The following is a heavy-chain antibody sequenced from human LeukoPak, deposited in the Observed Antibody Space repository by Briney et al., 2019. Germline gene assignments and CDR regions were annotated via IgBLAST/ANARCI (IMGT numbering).Heavy chain of an antibody. D-gene: IGHD4-23*01. CDR1: GFTFENYV. J-gene: IGHJ4*02. Sequence: RSGGSLRLSCEASGFTFENYVMSWVRQAPGKGLEWVSTINWNGGSTGYADSVKGRFTISRDNAKNSLFLQMNSLRAEDAAVYYCVRGNDYGGPHYWGQGTLVTVSS. CDR3: VRGNDYGGPHY. CDR2: INWNGGST. V-gene: IGHV3-20*04.